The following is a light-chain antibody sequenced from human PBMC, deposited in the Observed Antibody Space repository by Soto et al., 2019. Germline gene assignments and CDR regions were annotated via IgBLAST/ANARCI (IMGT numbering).Light chain of an antibody. J-gene: IGKJ4*01. Sequence: DIQMTQSPSSLSPSVGDRVTITCRASQSISSYLNWYQQKQGKVHQXLIYEASILQSGVPSRFRGSGSGTDLTITISSLQAEDFETYYCQQTRSYPSTFGGGTKVDIK. CDR1: QSISSY. V-gene: IGKV1-39*01. CDR2: EAS. CDR3: QQTRSYPST.